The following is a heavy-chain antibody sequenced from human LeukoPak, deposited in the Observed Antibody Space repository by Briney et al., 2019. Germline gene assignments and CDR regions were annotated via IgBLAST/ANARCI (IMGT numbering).Heavy chain of an antibody. CDR1: GYTFTGYY. V-gene: IGHV1-2*02. D-gene: IGHD3-3*01. J-gene: IGHJ4*02. CDR3: ARAPPTYYDFWSDYASRGQFGGY. CDR2: INPNSGGT. Sequence: ASVKVSCKASGYTFTGYYMHWVRQAPGQGLEWMGWINPNSGGTNYAQKFQGRVTMTRDTSTSTAYMELSRLRSDDTAVYYCARAPPTYYDFWSDYASRGQFGGYWGQGTLVTVSS.